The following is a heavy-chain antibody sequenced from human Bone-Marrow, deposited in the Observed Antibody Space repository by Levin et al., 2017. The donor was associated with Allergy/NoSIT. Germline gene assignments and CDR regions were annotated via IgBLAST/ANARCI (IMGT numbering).Heavy chain of an antibody. Sequence: SETLSLTCTVSGGSISSSSYYWGWIRQPPGKGLEWIGSIYYSGSTYYNPSLKSRVTISVDTSKNQFSLKLSSVTAADTAVYYCAREIVGATAFDYWGQGTLVTVSS. J-gene: IGHJ4*02. D-gene: IGHD1-26*01. CDR2: IYYSGST. CDR1: GGSISSSSYY. V-gene: IGHV4-39*07. CDR3: AREIVGATAFDY.